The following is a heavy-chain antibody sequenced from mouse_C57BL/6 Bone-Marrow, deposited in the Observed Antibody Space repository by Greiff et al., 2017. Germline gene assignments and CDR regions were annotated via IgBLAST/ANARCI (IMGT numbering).Heavy chain of an antibody. CDR2: INPNYGTT. CDR3: ARGDYKRSLHRGYYAMDY. V-gene: IGHV1-39*01. J-gene: IGHJ4*01. D-gene: IGHD2-12*01. Sequence: VQLQQSGPELVKPGASVKISCKASGYSFTDYNMNWVKQSNGKSLEWIGVINPNYGTTSYNQKFKGKATLTVDQSSSTAYMQLNSLTSEDSAVYYCARGDYKRSLHRGYYAMDYWGQGTSVTVSS. CDR1: GYSFTDYN.